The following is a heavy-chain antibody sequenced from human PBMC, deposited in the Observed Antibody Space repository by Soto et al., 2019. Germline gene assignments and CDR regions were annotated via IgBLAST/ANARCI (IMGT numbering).Heavy chain of an antibody. D-gene: IGHD6-6*01. V-gene: IGHV4-4*07. J-gene: IGHJ4*02. CDR2: IFPSGDS. Sequence: SETLSLTCTVSGGSISSLYWAWIRQPAGKGLEWIGRIFPSGDSNYNPSLTSRVSMSLDTSKNQFSLTVSSVTAADTAVYYCARASRCKSEYECFAWLDFWGQGILVTVSS. CDR3: ARASRCKSEYECFAWLDF. CDR1: GGSISSLY.